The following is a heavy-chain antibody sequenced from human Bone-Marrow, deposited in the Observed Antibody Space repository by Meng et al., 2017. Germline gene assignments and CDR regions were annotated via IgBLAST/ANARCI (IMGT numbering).Heavy chain of an antibody. D-gene: IGHD2-15*01. V-gene: IGHV4-34*01. CDR2: INHSGST. Sequence: SETLSLTCAVYGGSFSGYYWSWIRQPPGKGLEWIGEINHSGSTNYNPSLKSRVTISVDTSKNQFSLTLSSVTAADTAVYYCARGRWDGYCSGGSCYLLDYWGQGTRVTGSS. CDR1: GGSFSGYY. J-gene: IGHJ4*02. CDR3: ARGRWDGYCSGGSCYLLDY.